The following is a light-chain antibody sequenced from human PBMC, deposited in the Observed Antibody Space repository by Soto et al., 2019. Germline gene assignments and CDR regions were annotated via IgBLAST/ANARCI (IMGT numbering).Light chain of an antibody. V-gene: IGKV3-11*01. J-gene: IGKJ4*01. CDR3: HQRVVWLPS. Sequence: LSLAKEERSTLSFRATRSVNNFVAWYQQKPGQAPSLLISDASNRATGIPDRFSGSGSGTHFTLTIYSLDPADFPLYCCHQRVVWLPSFAGGTKVDIK. CDR2: DAS. CDR1: RSVNNF.